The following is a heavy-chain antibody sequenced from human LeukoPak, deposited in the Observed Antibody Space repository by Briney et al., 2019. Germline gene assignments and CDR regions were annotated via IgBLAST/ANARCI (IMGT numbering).Heavy chain of an antibody. V-gene: IGHV4-39*07. D-gene: IGHD4-23*01. J-gene: IGHJ5*02. CDR3: ARLTVVTHPDWFDP. CDR2: ICYGGST. Sequence: PSETLSLTCTVSGGSISSSDYYWGWIRQPPGKGLEWIGSICYGGSTYYNPSLKSRVTISVDTSKNQFSLKLSSVTAADTAVYYCARLTVVTHPDWFDPWGQGTLVTVSS. CDR1: GGSISSSDYY.